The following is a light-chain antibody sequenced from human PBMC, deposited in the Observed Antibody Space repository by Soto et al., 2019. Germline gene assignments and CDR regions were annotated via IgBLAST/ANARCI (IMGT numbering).Light chain of an antibody. CDR1: SSNIGAGYD. CDR2: GNS. V-gene: IGLV1-40*01. J-gene: IGLJ1*01. CDR3: QSYDSSLSGYV. Sequence: QSVLTQPPSVSGAPGQRVTISCTGSSSNIGAGYDVHWYKQFPGTAPKLLIYGNSNRPSGVPDRFSGSKSGASASLAITGLQAVDEADYYCQSYDSSLSGYVFGTGTKVTVL.